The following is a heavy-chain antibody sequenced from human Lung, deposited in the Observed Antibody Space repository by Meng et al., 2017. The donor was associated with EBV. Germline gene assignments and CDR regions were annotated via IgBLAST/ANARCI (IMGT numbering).Heavy chain of an antibody. Sequence: QVQLVQSGAEVKKPXSSVKVSCKASGGTFTSHAISWVRQAPGQGLEWVGGIDPIFGAPHYAQKFQGRVTVAADESRSSAFMELSSLRSEDTAVFYCVFREYGDFDDWGQGSLGTVAS. J-gene: IGHJ4*02. CDR3: VFREYGDFDD. V-gene: IGHV1-69*01. D-gene: IGHD3-10*02. CDR1: GGTFTSHA. CDR2: IDPIFGAP.